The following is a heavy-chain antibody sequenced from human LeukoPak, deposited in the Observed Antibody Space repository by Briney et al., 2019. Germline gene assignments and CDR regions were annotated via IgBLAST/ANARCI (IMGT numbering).Heavy chain of an antibody. CDR1: GGSISSYY. Sequence: PSETLSLTCSVSGGSISSYYWSWIRQPPGKGLEWIGHIYYSGSINYNPSLKSRVTISIDTSKNQFSLWLSSVTAADTAVYYCARGAAGYSYGWGQGTLVTVSS. CDR2: IYYSGSI. CDR3: ARGAAGYSYG. V-gene: IGHV4-59*01. J-gene: IGHJ4*02. D-gene: IGHD5-18*01.